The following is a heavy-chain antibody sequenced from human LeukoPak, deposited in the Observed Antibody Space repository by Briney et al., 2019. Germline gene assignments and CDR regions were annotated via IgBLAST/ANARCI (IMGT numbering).Heavy chain of an antibody. Sequence: GGSLRLSCAASGNYWMHWVRQAPGKGLVWVSHINSDGSWTSYADSVKGRYTISKGNAKNTVYLQMNSLRAEDTAVYYCVSFYETYWGRGTLVTVSS. CDR2: INSDGSWT. J-gene: IGHJ4*02. CDR1: GNYW. V-gene: IGHV3-74*01. CDR3: VSFYETY. D-gene: IGHD2/OR15-2a*01.